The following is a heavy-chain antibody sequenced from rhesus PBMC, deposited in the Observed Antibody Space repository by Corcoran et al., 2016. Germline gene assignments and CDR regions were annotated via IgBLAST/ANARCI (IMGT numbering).Heavy chain of an antibody. CDR1: GGSISDSYR. CDR2: IYGSGSST. J-gene: IGHJ4*01. CDR3: ARHYSSGCDY. V-gene: IGHV4S18*01. Sequence: QVQLQESGPGVVKPSETLSLTCAGSGGSISDSYRWSWIRQPPGKGLEWIGYIYGSGSSTNYNPSLKSRVTISIDTSKNQFSLKLSSVTAADTAVYYCARHYSSGCDYWGQGVLVTVSS. D-gene: IGHD6-31*01.